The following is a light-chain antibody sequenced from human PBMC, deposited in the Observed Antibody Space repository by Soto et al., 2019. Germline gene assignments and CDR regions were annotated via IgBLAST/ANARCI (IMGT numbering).Light chain of an antibody. CDR1: QSVNSN. Sequence: EIVMTQSPATLSVSPGERATLSCRASQSVNSNLAWYQQKPGQAPRLLIYGASTRATGTPVRFSGSGSETEFTLTISSLQSEDFAVYYCQQYNNWPPKYTFGQGTKLEIK. V-gene: IGKV3-15*01. CDR3: QQYNNWPPKYT. J-gene: IGKJ2*01. CDR2: GAS.